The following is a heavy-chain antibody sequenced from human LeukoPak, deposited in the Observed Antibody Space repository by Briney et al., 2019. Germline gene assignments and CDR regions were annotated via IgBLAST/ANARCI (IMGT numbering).Heavy chain of an antibody. V-gene: IGHV3-21*04. Sequence: GGSLRLSGAASGFTFSSYSMSWVRQAPGKGLEWVSSISSSSSYIYYGDSVKGRFTISRDNSKNTLYLQMNSLRAEDTAVYYCAKDGRAGWTHPYYFDYWGQGTLVTVSS. CDR3: AKDGRAGWTHPYYFDY. J-gene: IGHJ4*02. CDR2: ISSSSSYI. D-gene: IGHD6-19*01. CDR1: GFTFSSYS.